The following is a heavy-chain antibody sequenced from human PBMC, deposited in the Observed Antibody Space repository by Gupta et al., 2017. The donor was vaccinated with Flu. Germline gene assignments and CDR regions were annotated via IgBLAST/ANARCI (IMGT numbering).Heavy chain of an antibody. Sequence: QQLESGEGLEQPVWSVSLRCAASGFTFCGSDMGWVSQAPGKGLEWVSAISGSGGSTYYADAVKGRFTISRDNSKNTLYLQMNSLRAEDTAVYYCAKGRLGTDWFDPWGQGTLVTVSS. CDR3: AKGRLGTDWFDP. D-gene: IGHD1-26*01. V-gene: IGHV3-23*01. CDR2: ISGSGGST. J-gene: IGHJ5*02. CDR1: GFTFCGSD.